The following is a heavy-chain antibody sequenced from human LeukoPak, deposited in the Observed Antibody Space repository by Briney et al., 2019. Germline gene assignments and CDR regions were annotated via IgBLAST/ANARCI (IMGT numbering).Heavy chain of an antibody. J-gene: IGHJ5*02. CDR1: GYSFNIYE. CDR2: VNPNSGDT. CDR3: SRGPRFDP. Sequence: ASVKVSCKTSGYSFNIYEINWVRQATGQGLEWMGWVNPNSGDTDYARKFQGRLTMTRNTSISTAYMELSGLRLEDTAEYYCSRGPRFDPWGQGTQVTVSS. V-gene: IGHV1-8*01.